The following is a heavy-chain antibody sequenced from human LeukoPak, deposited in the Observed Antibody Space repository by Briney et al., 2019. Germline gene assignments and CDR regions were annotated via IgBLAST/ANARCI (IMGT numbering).Heavy chain of an antibody. CDR2: IYYRGST. V-gene: IGHV4-59*01. Sequence: SETLSLTCTVSGGSISSDYWSWIRQPPGKGLEWIGYIYYRGSTNYNPSLKSRVTISVDTSKNQFSLKLSSVTAADTAVYYCARGNWNYEAYYYYGMDVWGQGTTVTVSS. CDR1: GGSISSDY. CDR3: ARGNWNYEAYYYYGMDV. D-gene: IGHD1-7*01. J-gene: IGHJ6*02.